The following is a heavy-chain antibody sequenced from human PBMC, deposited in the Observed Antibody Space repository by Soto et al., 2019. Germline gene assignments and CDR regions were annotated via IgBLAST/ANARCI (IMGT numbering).Heavy chain of an antibody. V-gene: IGHV1-24*01. CDR2: FDPEDGET. CDR3: ATGLRYCSSTSCQDSDY. CDR1: GYTLTELS. Sequence: ASVKVSCKVSGYTLTELSMHWVRQAPGKGLEWMGGFDPEDGETIYAQKFQGRVTMTEDTSTDTAYMELSSLRSEDTAVYYCATGLRYCSSTSCQDSDYWGQGTLVTVSS. J-gene: IGHJ4*02. D-gene: IGHD2-2*01.